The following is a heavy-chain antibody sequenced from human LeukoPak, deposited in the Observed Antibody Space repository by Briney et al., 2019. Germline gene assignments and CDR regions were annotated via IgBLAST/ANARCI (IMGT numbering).Heavy chain of an antibody. CDR1: GGSISSSSYY. Sequence: SETLSLSCTVSGGSISSSSYYWGWIRQPPGKGLEWIGSIYYSGSTYYNPSLKSRVTISVDTSKNQFSLKLSSVTAADTAVYYCARATTGTTDSHPLWYYFDYWGQGTLVTVSS. CDR3: ARATTGTTDSHPLWYYFDY. J-gene: IGHJ4*02. V-gene: IGHV4-39*07. CDR2: IYYSGST. D-gene: IGHD1-1*01.